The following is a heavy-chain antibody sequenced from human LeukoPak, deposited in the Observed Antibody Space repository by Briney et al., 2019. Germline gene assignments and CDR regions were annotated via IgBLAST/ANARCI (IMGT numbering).Heavy chain of an antibody. J-gene: IGHJ4*02. CDR3: ARRGAYYFGQLDY. Sequence: GGSLRLSCAASGSTFSSYSMNWVRQAPGKGLEWVSYISSSSSTIYYADSVKGRFTISRDNAKNSLYLQMNSLRAEDTAVYYCARRGAYYFGQLDYWGQGTLVTVSS. CDR2: ISSSSSTI. D-gene: IGHD3-22*01. CDR1: GSTFSSYS. V-gene: IGHV3-48*01.